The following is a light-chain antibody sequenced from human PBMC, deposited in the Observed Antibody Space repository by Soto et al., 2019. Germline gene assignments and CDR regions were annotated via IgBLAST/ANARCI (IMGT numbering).Light chain of an antibody. CDR1: QGIRND. Sequence: DIQMTQSPSSLSASVGDRVTITCRASQGIRNDLGWYQQKPGKAPKRLIYAESSLQSGVPSRFSGSGSGTEFTLTVCGLQPKDFATYFFLKHNSYPWTCGQRTKVEIK. V-gene: IGKV1-17*01. J-gene: IGKJ1*01. CDR3: LKHNSYPWT. CDR2: AES.